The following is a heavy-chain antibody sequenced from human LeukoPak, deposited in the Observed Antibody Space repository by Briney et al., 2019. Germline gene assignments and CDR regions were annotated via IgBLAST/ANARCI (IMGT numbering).Heavy chain of an antibody. Sequence: SETLSLTCTVSGGSISSYYWSWIRQPAGKGLEWIGPIYTSRSTNYNPSLKSRVTMSVDTSKNQFSLKLSSVTAADTAVYYCARETYYYDSSAYDYYYYMDVWGKGTTVTVSS. D-gene: IGHD3-22*01. V-gene: IGHV4-4*07. CDR1: GGSISSYY. J-gene: IGHJ6*03. CDR3: ARETYYYDSSAYDYYYYMDV. CDR2: IYTSRST.